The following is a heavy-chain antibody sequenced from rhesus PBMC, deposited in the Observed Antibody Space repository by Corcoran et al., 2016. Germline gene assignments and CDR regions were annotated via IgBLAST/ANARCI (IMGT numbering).Heavy chain of an antibody. V-gene: IGHV4S14*01. CDR1: GYSISSGYY. Sequence: QVQLQESGPGLVKPSETLSLTCAVSGYSISSGYYWGWVRQPPGKGLEWIGSMYGRGGSNYLNPSRKRRVTLSVDTSKNQFSLKLSSVTAADTAVYYCAREGYSGYDYWGQGVLVTVSS. J-gene: IGHJ4*01. CDR3: AREGYSGYDY. CDR2: MYGRGGSN. D-gene: IGHD5-42*01.